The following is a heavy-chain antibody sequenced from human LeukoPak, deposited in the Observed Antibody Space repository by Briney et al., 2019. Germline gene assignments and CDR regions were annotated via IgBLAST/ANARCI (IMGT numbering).Heavy chain of an antibody. J-gene: IGHJ4*02. CDR3: TRVSRYRTMIVVVDMCYFDY. Sequence: GRSLRLSCTASGFTFGDYAMSWVRQAPGKGLEWVGFIRSKAYGGTTEYAASVKGRFTISRDDSKSIAYLQMNSLKTEDTAVYYCTRVSRYRTMIVVVDMCYFDYWGQGTLVTVSS. CDR2: IRSKAYGGTT. D-gene: IGHD3-22*01. V-gene: IGHV3-49*04. CDR1: GFTFGDYA.